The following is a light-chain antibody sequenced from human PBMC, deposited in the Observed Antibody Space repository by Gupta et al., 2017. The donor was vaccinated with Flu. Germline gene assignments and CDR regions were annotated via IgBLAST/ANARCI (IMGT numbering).Light chain of an antibody. CDR2: KAS. J-gene: IGKJ1*01. CDR3: QQYNSYSWT. CDR1: QSISSW. Sequence: DIQMTQSPSSLSASVGDRVTITCRASQSISSWLAWYQHKPGKAPKLLIYKASSLQSGVPLRFIGRGSGTEFTLTIINLQPDDFATYYCQQYNSYSWTFGQGTKVEIK. V-gene: IGKV1-5*03.